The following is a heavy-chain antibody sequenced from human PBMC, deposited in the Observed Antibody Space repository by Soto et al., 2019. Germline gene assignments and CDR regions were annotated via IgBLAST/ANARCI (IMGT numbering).Heavy chain of an antibody. Sequence: LRLSCVASGFNFSNYDMSWVRQAPGKGLQWVSSISRSSIYIYYTDSLKGRVTISRDNAKNSLYLQMNSLRAEDTAVYYCTRGRGGNIAISWFDPWGHGTLVTVSS. CDR2: ISRSSIYI. CDR3: TRGRGGNIAISWFDP. D-gene: IGHD6-13*01. J-gene: IGHJ5*02. CDR1: GFNFSNYD. V-gene: IGHV3-21*06.